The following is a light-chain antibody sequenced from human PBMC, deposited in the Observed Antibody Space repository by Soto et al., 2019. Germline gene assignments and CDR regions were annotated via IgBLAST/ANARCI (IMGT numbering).Light chain of an antibody. Sequence: IWMTQSPYTQSSSLLARVTITCRSSQSIGNWFAWYQQKPGRAPKILMSEASSLESGVPSRFSGSGSGTEFTLTISGLQPDDVATYYCQQYKSNPWTFGQGTKVDIK. J-gene: IGKJ1*01. CDR1: QSIGNW. CDR3: QQYKSNPWT. V-gene: IGKV1-5*03. CDR2: EAS.